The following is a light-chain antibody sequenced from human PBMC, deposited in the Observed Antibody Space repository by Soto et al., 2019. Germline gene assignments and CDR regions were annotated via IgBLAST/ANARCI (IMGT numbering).Light chain of an antibody. Sequence: QSALTQPPSASGSPGQSVTISCTGTSSDVGGYNYVSWYQQHPGKAPKLMIYEVSKRPSGVPDRFSGSKSGNTASLTVSGLQVEDEADYYCSSYGGINNVFGAGTKVTVL. J-gene: IGLJ1*01. CDR3: SSYGGINNV. CDR1: SSDVGGYNY. CDR2: EVS. V-gene: IGLV2-8*01.